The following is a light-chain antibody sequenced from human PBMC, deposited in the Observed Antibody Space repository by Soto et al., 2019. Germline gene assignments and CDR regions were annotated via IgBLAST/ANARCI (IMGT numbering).Light chain of an antibody. CDR2: DAS. Sequence: QSALTQPASVSGSPGQSITISCTGTSSDVGGYNYVSWYQQHPGKAPKLMIYDASNRPSGVSNRFSGSKSGNTASLTISGLQPEDEADYYCNSYTSSGTGVFGTGTKVTVL. CDR3: NSYTSSGTGV. CDR1: SSDVGGYNY. V-gene: IGLV2-14*01. J-gene: IGLJ1*01.